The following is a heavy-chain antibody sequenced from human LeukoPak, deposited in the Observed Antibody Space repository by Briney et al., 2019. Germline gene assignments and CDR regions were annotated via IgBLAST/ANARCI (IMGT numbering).Heavy chain of an antibody. CDR2: MNPNSGNT. D-gene: IGHD2-2*02. CDR3: ARGECHSTSCYTGLYYYYYYMDV. J-gene: IGHJ6*03. Sequence: GASVTVSCKASGYTFTSYDINWVRQVTGQWLEWMGSMNPNSGNTGYAQKFQGRVTMSRNTSISTAYMELSGLRSEDTAVYYCARGECHSTSCYTGLYYYYYYMDVWGKGTTVTVSS. V-gene: IGHV1-8*01. CDR1: GYTFTSYD.